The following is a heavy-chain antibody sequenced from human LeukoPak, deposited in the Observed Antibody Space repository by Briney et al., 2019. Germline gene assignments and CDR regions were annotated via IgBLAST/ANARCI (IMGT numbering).Heavy chain of an antibody. D-gene: IGHD5-24*01. CDR3: VKDIQLST. V-gene: IGHV3-23*01. Sequence: GGSLRLSCAASGFNFITAAMTWVRQAPGKGLEWVSLIGSSGGSTYYADSVKGRFTISRDNSNHTRSLQMNSLRVEDTAIYYCVKDIQLSTWGLGTMVTVSS. CDR1: GFNFITAA. CDR2: IGSSGGST. J-gene: IGHJ3*01.